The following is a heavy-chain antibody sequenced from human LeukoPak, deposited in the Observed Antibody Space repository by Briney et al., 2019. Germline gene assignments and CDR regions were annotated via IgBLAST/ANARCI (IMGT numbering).Heavy chain of an antibody. D-gene: IGHD6-13*01. CDR1: GFTFSSYS. CDR2: VSSSSSYI. J-gene: IGHJ6*02. V-gene: IGHV3-21*01. CDR3: ARDQYYGGSSWFYYYYGMDV. Sequence: PGGSLRLSCAASGFTFSSYSMNWVRQAPGKGLEWVSSVSSSSSYIYYADSVKGRLTISRDNAKNSLYLQMNSLRAEDTAVYYCARDQYYGGSSWFYYYYGMDVWGQGTTVTVSS.